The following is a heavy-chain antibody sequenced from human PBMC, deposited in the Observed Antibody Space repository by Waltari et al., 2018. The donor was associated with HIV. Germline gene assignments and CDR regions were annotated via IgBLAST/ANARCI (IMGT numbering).Heavy chain of an antibody. J-gene: IGHJ4*02. Sequence: EVKLVESGGGLVQPGRSLRLSCTTSGFNFGDYAMGWVRQAPGKGLEWIAGIRSKNYGGTTEYAASVKGRFTISRDDSERIAYLQMNSLKTDDTGLYYCTREQKLAYWGQGTLVTVSS. V-gene: IGHV3-49*04. CDR1: GFNFGDYA. CDR3: TREQKLAY. CDR2: IRSKNYGGTT.